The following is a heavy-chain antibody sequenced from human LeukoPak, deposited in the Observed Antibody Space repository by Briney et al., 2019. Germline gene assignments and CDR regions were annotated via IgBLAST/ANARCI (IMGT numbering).Heavy chain of an antibody. CDR1: GFTFTNLG. CDR3: ARAGGWTREDYKDESYHI. CDR2: INTYKGNT. J-gene: IGHJ3*02. Sequence: ASVRVSCKASGFTFTNLGISWVRQAPGQGLEWMGWINTYKGNTYYAQNFQDRVTMTTDTSTTTGYMELRSLTSDDTAIYYCARAGGWTREDYKDESYHIWAQGTVVTVSS. D-gene: IGHD6-19*01. V-gene: IGHV1-18*01.